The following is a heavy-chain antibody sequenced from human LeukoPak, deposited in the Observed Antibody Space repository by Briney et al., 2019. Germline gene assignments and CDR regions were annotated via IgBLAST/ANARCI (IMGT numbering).Heavy chain of an antibody. CDR2: IYYSGST. D-gene: IGHD2-8*02. V-gene: IGHV4-39*07. J-gene: IGHJ4*02. Sequence: SETLSLTCTVSGGSISSSSYYWGWIRQPPGKGLEWIGSIYYSGSTYYNPSLKSRVIVSSDTSKNQFSLMLNSVTAADTAVYYCARDTDHYFDYWGQGTLVTVSS. CDR3: ARDTDHYFDY. CDR1: GGSISSSSYY.